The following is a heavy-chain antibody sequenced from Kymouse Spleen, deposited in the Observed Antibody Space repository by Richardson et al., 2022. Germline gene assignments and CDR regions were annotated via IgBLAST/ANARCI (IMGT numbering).Heavy chain of an antibody. CDR1: GGSISSSSYY. CDR2: IYYSGST. CDR3: ARHEIVGALNWFDP. V-gene: IGHV4-39*01. Sequence: QLQLQESGPGLVKPSETLSLTCTVSGGSISSSSYYWGWIRQPPGKGLEWIGSIYYSGSTYYNPSLKSRVTISVDTSKNQFSLKLSSVTAADTAVYYCARHEIVGALNWFDPWGQGTLVTVSS. J-gene: IGHJ5*02. D-gene: IGHD1-26*01.